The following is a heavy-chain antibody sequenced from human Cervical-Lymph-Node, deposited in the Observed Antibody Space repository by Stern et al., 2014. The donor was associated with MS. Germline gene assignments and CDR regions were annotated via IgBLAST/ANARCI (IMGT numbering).Heavy chain of an antibody. CDR3: ARGHIPYAYNYLFDY. CDR2: AWYDGSTA. J-gene: IGHJ4*02. D-gene: IGHD5-24*01. Sequence: QLVQSGGGVVQPGTPLRLSCAASGFTFSSYGMHWVPQAPGKGLEWVALAWYDGSTAYYTNSVKGRFTISRDNSKNTLSLQMNSLTAEDTAVYYCARGHIPYAYNYLFDYWGQGTLVTVSS. V-gene: IGHV3-33*01. CDR1: GFTFSSYG.